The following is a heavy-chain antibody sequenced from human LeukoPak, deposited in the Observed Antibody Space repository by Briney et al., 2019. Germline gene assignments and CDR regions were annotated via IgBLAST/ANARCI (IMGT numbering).Heavy chain of an antibody. V-gene: IGHV3-23*01. J-gene: IGHJ4*02. Sequence: QPGGSLRLSCAASGFTFSSYAMNWVRRAPGKGLEWVSGISGSDGSTYYADSVKGRFTISRDNSKNTLYPQMNSLRAEDTAVYYCVKADSGYDLLFDYWGQGTLVTVSS. CDR3: VKADSGYDLLFDY. D-gene: IGHD5-12*01. CDR1: GFTFSSYA. CDR2: ISGSDGST.